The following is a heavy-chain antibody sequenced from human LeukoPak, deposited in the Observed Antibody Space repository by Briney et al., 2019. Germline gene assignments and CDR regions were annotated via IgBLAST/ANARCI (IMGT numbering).Heavy chain of an antibody. CDR3: ARDRRGIAVAGTCFDY. CDR1: GYTFTSYD. Sequence: ASVKVSCKASGYTFTSYDINWVRQATGQGLEWMGWMNPNSGNTGYAQKFQGRVTMTRNTSISTAYMELSSLRSEDTAVYYCARDRRGIAVAGTCFDYWGQGTLVTVSS. V-gene: IGHV1-8*01. D-gene: IGHD6-19*01. J-gene: IGHJ4*02. CDR2: MNPNSGNT.